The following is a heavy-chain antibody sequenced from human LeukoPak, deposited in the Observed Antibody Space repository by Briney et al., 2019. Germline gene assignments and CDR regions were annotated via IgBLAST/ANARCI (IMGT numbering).Heavy chain of an antibody. V-gene: IGHV4-61*08. J-gene: IGHJ4*02. CDR3: ARARDFRDYFDY. CDR2: IYYSGST. D-gene: IGHD2/OR15-2a*01. Sequence: SETLPLTCTVSGGSISSGDYYWSWIRQPPGKGLEWIGYIYYSGSTNYNPSLKSRVTISVDTSKTQFSLKLNSVTAADTAVYYCARARDFRDYFDYWGQGTLVTVSS. CDR1: GGSISSGDYY.